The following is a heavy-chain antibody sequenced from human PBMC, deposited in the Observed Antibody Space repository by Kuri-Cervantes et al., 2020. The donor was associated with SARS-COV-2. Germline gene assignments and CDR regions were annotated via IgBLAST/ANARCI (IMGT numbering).Heavy chain of an antibody. CDR2: IYTSGST. CDR1: GGSISSYY. Sequence: ESLKISCTVSGGSISSYYWSWIRQPAGKGLEWVGRIYTSGSTNYNPSLKSRVTMSVDTSKNQFSLKLSSVTAADTAVYYCARGASVAARYYFDYWGQGTLVTVSS. CDR3: ARGASVAARYYFDY. V-gene: IGHV4-4*07. D-gene: IGHD6-6*01. J-gene: IGHJ4*02.